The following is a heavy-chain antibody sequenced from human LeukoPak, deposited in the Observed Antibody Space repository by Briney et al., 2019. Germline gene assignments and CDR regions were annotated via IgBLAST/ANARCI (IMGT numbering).Heavy chain of an antibody. CDR2: IYPADSDT. J-gene: IGHJ4*02. V-gene: IGHV5-51*01. D-gene: IGHD3-10*01. CDR1: GYIFTNYW. Sequence: GGSLKISCQVSGYIFTNYWIGWVRQMPGKGLESMGIIYPADSDTTYSPSFEGQVTISPDKSIDTVYLQWSSLKGSDTATYYCARQSRDGSKTRGYYFDSWGQGTLGTVSS. CDR3: ARQSRDGSKTRGYYFDS.